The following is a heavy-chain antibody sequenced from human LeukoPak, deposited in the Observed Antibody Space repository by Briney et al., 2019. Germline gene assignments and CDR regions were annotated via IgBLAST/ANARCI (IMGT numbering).Heavy chain of an antibody. CDR2: IGSTSSYI. CDR1: GFTFNTYS. CDR3: GRAYCSGGSCYLRY. V-gene: IGHV3-21*01. Sequence: GGSLRLSCAASGFTFNTYSMNWVRQAPGKGLEWVSCIGSTSSYIYYADSVKGRFTISRDNAKNSLYLQMNSLRAEDTAVYYCGRAYCSGGSCYLRYWGQGTLVTVSS. D-gene: IGHD2-15*01. J-gene: IGHJ4*02.